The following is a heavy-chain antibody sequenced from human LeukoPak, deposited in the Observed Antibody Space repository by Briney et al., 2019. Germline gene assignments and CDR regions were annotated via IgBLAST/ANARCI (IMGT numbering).Heavy chain of an antibody. CDR1: GGTFSSYA. CDR3: ARDMIAVAGGLDAFDI. D-gene: IGHD6-19*01. CDR2: IIPIFGTA. V-gene: IGHV1-69*13. Sequence: SVTVSCTASGGTFSSYAISWVRQAPGQGLEWMGGIIPIFGTANYAQKLQGRVTITADESTSTAYMELSSLRSEDTAVYYCARDMIAVAGGLDAFDIWGQGTMVTVSS. J-gene: IGHJ3*02.